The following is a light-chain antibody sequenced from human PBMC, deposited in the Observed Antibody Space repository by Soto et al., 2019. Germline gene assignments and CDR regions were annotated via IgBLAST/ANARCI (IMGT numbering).Light chain of an antibody. Sequence: QSALTQPPSVSAAPGQKVTISCSGSSSNIGNNYVSWYQQLPGTAPKLLIYENNKRPSGIPDRFSGSKSGSSASLAISGLQAEDEGDYYCQSYDSSLSGSYVFGTGTKLTVL. CDR3: QSYDSSLSGSYV. CDR2: ENN. V-gene: IGLV1-51*01. CDR1: SSNIGNNY. J-gene: IGLJ1*01.